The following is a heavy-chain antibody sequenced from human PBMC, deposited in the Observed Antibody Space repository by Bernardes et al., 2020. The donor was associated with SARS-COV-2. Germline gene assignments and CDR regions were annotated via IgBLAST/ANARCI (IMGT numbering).Heavy chain of an antibody. Sequence: SETLSLTCTVSGGSISTNNYWGWIRQPPGKGLEWIGSVHYSGPIRQNAALKSRVTIVVDTSKNQFSLKLSSVTAADTAVYYCARHRQWLVQLDNWGRGTLVTVSS. D-gene: IGHD6-19*01. CDR2: VHYSGPI. CDR3: ARHRQWLVQLDN. V-gene: IGHV4-39*01. CDR1: GGSISTNNY. J-gene: IGHJ4*02.